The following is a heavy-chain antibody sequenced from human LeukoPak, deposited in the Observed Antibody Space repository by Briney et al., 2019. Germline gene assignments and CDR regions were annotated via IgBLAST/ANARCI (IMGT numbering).Heavy chain of an antibody. V-gene: IGHV3-30-3*01. J-gene: IGHJ6*02. CDR2: ISYDGSNK. D-gene: IGHD2-2*01. Sequence: GRSLRLSCAASGFTFSSYAMHWVRQAPGKGLEWVAVISYDGSNKYYADSVKGRFTISRDNSKNTLYLQMNSLRAEDTAVYYCARDPMYCSSTSCYYYYGMDVWGQGTLVTVSS. CDR3: ARDPMYCSSTSCYYYYGMDV. CDR1: GFTFSSYA.